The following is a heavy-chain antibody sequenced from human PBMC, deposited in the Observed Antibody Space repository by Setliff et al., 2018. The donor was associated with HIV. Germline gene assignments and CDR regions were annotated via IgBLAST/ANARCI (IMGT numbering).Heavy chain of an antibody. Sequence: PSETLSLTCAVSGYSISSGYYWGWIRQPPGKGLEWIGSIYHSGSTNYNPSLKSRVTMSVDTSKNQFSLKLSSVTAADTAVYHCARLGYYDSTGYRYPDVWGKGTAVTVSS. CDR1: GYSISSGYY. J-gene: IGHJ6*04. CDR2: IYHSGST. V-gene: IGHV4-38-2*01. CDR3: ARLGYYDSTGYRYPDV. D-gene: IGHD3-22*01.